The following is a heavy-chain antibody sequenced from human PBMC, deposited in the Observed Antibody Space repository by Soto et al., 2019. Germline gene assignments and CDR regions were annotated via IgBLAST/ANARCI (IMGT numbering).Heavy chain of an antibody. J-gene: IGHJ4*02. CDR3: AKATIFGVVPLDY. V-gene: IGHV3-23*01. D-gene: IGHD3-3*01. CDR2: NSGSGGST. CDR1: GFTFSSYA. Sequence: EVQLLESGGGLVQPGGSLRLSCAASGFTFSSYAMSWVRQAPGKGLEWVSANSGSGGSTYYADSVKGRFTISRDYSKNTLYLQMNSLRTEDTAVYYCAKATIFGVVPLDYWGQGTLVTVSS.